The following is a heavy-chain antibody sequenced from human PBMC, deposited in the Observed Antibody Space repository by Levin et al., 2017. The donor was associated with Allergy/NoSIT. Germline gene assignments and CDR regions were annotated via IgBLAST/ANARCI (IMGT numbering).Heavy chain of an antibody. CDR1: GFTFSSYG. J-gene: IGHJ4*02. CDR3: AKDPYGGNSY. CDR2: ISYDGSNK. Sequence: GESLKISCAASGFTFSSYGMHWVRQAPGKGLEWVAVISYDGSNKYYADSVKGRFTISRDNSKNTLYLQMNSLRAEDTAVYYCAKDPYGGNSYWGQGTLVTVSS. V-gene: IGHV3-30*18. D-gene: IGHD4-23*01.